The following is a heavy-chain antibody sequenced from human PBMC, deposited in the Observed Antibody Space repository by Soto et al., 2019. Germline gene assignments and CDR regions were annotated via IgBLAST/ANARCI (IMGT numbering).Heavy chain of an antibody. CDR2: FDPEDGET. Sequence: AAVQGSCPFSGYTLIELSMHWVRQAPGKGLEWMGSFDPEDGETIDAQRFQGRVTMTGDTSTDTAYMDLSSLRSEDTAVYYCATPLGVYETNCDYYGRDGRGHETT. J-gene: IGHJ6*02. D-gene: IGHD3-10*01. CDR1: GYTLIELS. V-gene: IGHV1-24*01. CDR3: ATPLGVYETNCDYYGRDG.